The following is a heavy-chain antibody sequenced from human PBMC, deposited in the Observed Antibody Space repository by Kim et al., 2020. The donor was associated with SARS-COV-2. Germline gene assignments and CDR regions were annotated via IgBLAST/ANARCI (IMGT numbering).Heavy chain of an antibody. J-gene: IGHJ4*02. Sequence: EPGKGRFTISSDNSKDTLYLKMNSLRAEDTAVYYCARDYYDSSGYYYSDYWGQGTLVTVSS. CDR3: ARDYYDSSGYYYSDY. V-gene: IGHV3-66*01. D-gene: IGHD3-22*01.